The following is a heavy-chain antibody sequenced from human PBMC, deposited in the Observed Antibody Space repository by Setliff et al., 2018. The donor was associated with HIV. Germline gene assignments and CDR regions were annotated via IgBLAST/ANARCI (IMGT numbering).Heavy chain of an antibody. Sequence: LSLTCTVPPGSISVYYWTWVRQPPGRGLEWVGYVSYSGSVSYNPSLNSRVTMSIDASRDQFSLKLNSVTVADTAIYYCARGRGRAPLSYYFDSWGQGRLVTSPQ. CDR1: PGSISVYY. J-gene: IGHJ4*02. D-gene: IGHD2-15*01. CDR2: VSYSGSV. CDR3: ARGRGRAPLSYYFDS. V-gene: IGHV4-59*01.